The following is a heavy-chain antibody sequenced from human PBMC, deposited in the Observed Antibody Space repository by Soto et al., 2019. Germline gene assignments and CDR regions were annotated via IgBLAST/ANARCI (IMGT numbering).Heavy chain of an antibody. Sequence: LRLSCAASGFTFSNYWMAWVRQAPGKGLEWVANIKQDGSETNFVDSVKGRFTISRDNAKNSLHLQMNSLRAEDTAVYYCARALVHGGDFWGQGTLVTVSS. J-gene: IGHJ4*02. D-gene: IGHD3-10*01. CDR3: ARALVHGGDF. CDR2: IKQDGSET. V-gene: IGHV3-7*01. CDR1: GFTFSNYW.